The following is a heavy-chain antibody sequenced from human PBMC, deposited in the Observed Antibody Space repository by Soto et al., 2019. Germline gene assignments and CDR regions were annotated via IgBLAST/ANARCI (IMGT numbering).Heavy chain of an antibody. V-gene: IGHV1-69*01. CDR1: GGTFSSYA. D-gene: IGHD3-22*01. J-gene: IGHJ6*02. CDR3: ARGDSSGYNYYYDGMDV. CDR2: IIPIFGTA. Sequence: QVQLVQSGAEVKKPGSSVKVSCKASGGTFSSYAISWVRQAPGQGLEWMGGIIPIFGTANYAQKFQGRVTITADESTSTAYMERSSLRSEDTAVYYCARGDSSGYNYYYDGMDVWGQGTTVTVSS.